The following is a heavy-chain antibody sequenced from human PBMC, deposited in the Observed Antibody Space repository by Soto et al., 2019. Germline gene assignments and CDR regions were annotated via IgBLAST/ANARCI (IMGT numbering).Heavy chain of an antibody. V-gene: IGHV4-59*01. CDR2: IYYSGST. CDR3: ARIPIHYYGMDV. CDR1: GGSISSYY. J-gene: IGHJ6*02. Sequence: PSETLSLTCTVSGGSISSYYWSWIRQPPGKGLEWIGYIYYSGSTNYNPSLKSRVTISVDTSKNQFSLKLSSVTAADTAVYYCARIPIHYYGMDVWGQGTTVTVSS.